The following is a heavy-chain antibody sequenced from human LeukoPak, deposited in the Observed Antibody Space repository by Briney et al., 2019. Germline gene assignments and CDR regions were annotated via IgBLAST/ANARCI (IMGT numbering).Heavy chain of an antibody. J-gene: IGHJ4*02. CDR1: GGTFSSYA. Sequence: ASVKVSCKASGGTFSSYAISWVRQAPGQGLEWMGGIIPIFGTANYAQKFQGRVTITADESTSTAYMELSSLRSEGTAVYYCARGRGNWGSVYFDYWGQGTLVTVSS. V-gene: IGHV1-69*13. CDR3: ARGRGNWGSVYFDY. D-gene: IGHD7-27*01. CDR2: IIPIFGTA.